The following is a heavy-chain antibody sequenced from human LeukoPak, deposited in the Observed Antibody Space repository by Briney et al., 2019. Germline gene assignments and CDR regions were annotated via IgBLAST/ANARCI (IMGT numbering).Heavy chain of an antibody. V-gene: IGHV3-30*03. CDR2: ISYDGSNK. Sequence: GRSLRLSCAASGFTFSSYGMHWVRQAPGKGLEWVAVISYDGSNKYYADSVKGRFTISRDNSKNTLYLQMNSLRAEDTAVYYCAVIAVAGENDAFDYWGQGTLVTASS. J-gene: IGHJ4*02. CDR1: GFTFSSYG. CDR3: AVIAVAGENDAFDY. D-gene: IGHD6-19*01.